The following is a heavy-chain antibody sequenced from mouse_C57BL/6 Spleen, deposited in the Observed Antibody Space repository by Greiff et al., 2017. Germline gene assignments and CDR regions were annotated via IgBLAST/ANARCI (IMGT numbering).Heavy chain of an antibody. J-gene: IGHJ4*01. D-gene: IGHD1-1*01. Sequence: QVQLQQPGAELVRPGSSVKLSCKASGYTFTSYWMHWVKQRPIQGLEWIGNIDPSDSETHYNQKFKDKATLTVDKSSSTAYMQRSSLTSEDSAVDYCAVDYYGSPRAMDYWGQGTSVTVSS. CDR1: GYTFTSYW. V-gene: IGHV1-52*01. CDR3: AVDYYGSPRAMDY. CDR2: IDPSDSET.